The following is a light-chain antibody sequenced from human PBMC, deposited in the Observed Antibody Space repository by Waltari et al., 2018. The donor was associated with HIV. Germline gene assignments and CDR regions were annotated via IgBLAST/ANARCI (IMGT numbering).Light chain of an antibody. J-gene: IGLJ3*02. Sequence: SALTQPASVSGSPGQAITVSCTGSSSDVGSYNLVSWYQQHPGKAPKLMIYEDEKRPSGVSKRFPGSKSGNTASLTISGLQAEDEADYYCCSYAGSTTWLFGGGTKLTVL. V-gene: IGLV2-23*01. CDR3: CSYAGSTTWL. CDR1: SSDVGSYNL. CDR2: EDE.